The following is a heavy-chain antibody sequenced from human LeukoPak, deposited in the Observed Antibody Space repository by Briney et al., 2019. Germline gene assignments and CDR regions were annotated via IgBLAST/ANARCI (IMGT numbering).Heavy chain of an antibody. V-gene: IGHV3-21*01. J-gene: IGHJ4*02. CDR2: ISSSSSYI. CDR1: GFTFSSYS. D-gene: IGHD6-13*01. CDR3: ARDLIVAAAAPWKDY. Sequence: PGGSLRLSCAASGFTFSSYSMNWVRQAPGKGLEWVSSISSSSSYIYYADSVKGRFTISRDNAKNSLYLQMNSLRAEDTAVYYCARDLIVAAAAPWKDYWGQGTLATVSS.